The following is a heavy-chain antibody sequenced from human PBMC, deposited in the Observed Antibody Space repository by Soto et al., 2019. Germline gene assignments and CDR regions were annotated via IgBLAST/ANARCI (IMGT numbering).Heavy chain of an antibody. CDR2: LSAYNGYT. V-gene: IGHV1-18*01. CDR1: GGTYSSYA. Sequence: ASPKVSCKASGGTYSSYAISWVRQAPGQGLEWMGWLSAYNGYTNYAQKLQGRVTMTTDTSTSTYYMELRSLRSDDTAVYYCAIVNGYSSSLYVPRPYYFDYCG. J-gene: IGHJ4*01. CDR3: AIVNGYSSSLYVPRPYYFDY. D-gene: IGHD6-13*01.